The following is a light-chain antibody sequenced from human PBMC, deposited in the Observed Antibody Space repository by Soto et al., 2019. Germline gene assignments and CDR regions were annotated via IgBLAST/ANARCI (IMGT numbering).Light chain of an antibody. Sequence: EIVLTQSPGTLSLSPGERATLSCRASQSVSSSYLAWYQKKPGQAPRLLIYGASSRATGIPDRFSGSGSGTDVTLTISRLEPEDFAVYYCEQYGMAPWTFGQGTEVEIK. CDR1: QSVSSSY. J-gene: IGKJ1*01. CDR3: EQYGMAPWT. CDR2: GAS. V-gene: IGKV3-20*01.